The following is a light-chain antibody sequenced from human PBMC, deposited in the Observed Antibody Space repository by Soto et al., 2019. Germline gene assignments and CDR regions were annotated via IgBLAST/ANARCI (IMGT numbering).Light chain of an antibody. V-gene: IGLV6-57*03. CDR2: EDN. Sequence: NFMLTQPHSVSESPGKTVTISCTRSSGSLASNYVQWYQQRPGSAPTTVIYEDNQRPSGVPDRFSGSIDSSSNSASLTISGLKTEDEADYYCQSYDSSSGVFGGGTKVTVL. J-gene: IGLJ3*02. CDR3: QSYDSSSGV. CDR1: SGSLASNY.